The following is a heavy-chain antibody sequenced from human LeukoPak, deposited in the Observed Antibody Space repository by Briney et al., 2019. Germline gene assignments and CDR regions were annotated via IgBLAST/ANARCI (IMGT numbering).Heavy chain of an antibody. Sequence: GGSLRLSCAASGFTFSNYAMSWVRQAPGKGLEWLSSISVRGSSTYYTDSVKGRFTISRDNSKDTLYLQMNSLRAEDTAIYYCAKRPTQTVAGHFEYWGRGALVTVSS. CDR1: GFTFSNYA. J-gene: IGHJ4*02. CDR3: AKRPTQTVAGHFEY. D-gene: IGHD6-19*01. CDR2: ISVRGSST. V-gene: IGHV3-23*01.